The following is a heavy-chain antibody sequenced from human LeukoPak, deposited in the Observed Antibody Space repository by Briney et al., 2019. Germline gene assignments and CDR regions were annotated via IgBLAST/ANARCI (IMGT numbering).Heavy chain of an antibody. Sequence: PSETLSLTCTVSGGSLGSYYWSWIRQPPGKGLEWIGYIFYSGSASYNPSLKSRVTISVDTSKNQFSLKLSSVTAADTAVYYCARDRWGSTNADAFDIWGQGTMVTVSS. J-gene: IGHJ3*02. CDR2: IFYSGSA. V-gene: IGHV4-59*12. CDR3: ARDRWGSTNADAFDI. CDR1: GGSLGSYY. D-gene: IGHD7-27*01.